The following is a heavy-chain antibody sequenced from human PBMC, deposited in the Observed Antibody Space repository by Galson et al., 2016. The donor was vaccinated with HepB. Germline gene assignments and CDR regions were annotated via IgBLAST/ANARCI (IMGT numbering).Heavy chain of an antibody. V-gene: IGHV1-8*01. Sequence: QSGAEVKNPGASVKVSCKASGYTFSSYDINWVRQATGQGLEWMGWMNPNSGNTGYAQKFQGRVIMTRDTSISTAYMELSSLRSEDTAVYYCARDGPHYVLRKYYTMDVWGKGTTVTVSS. CDR2: MNPNSGNT. J-gene: IGHJ6*04. CDR3: ARDGPHYVLRKYYTMDV. CDR1: GYTFSSYD. D-gene: IGHD3-10*01.